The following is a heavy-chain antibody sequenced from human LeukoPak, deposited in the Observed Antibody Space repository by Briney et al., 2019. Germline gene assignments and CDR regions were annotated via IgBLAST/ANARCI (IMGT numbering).Heavy chain of an antibody. CDR3: ARDVCSGGSCYAGGYYYYGMDV. Sequence: PSETLSLTCTVSGGSISSYYWSWIRQPPGKGLEWIGYIYYSGSTNYNPSLKSRVTISVDTSKNQFSLKLSSVTAADTAVYYCARDVCSGGSCYAGGYYYYGMDVWGQGTTVTVSS. J-gene: IGHJ6*02. V-gene: IGHV4-59*01. CDR1: GGSISSYY. CDR2: IYYSGST. D-gene: IGHD2-15*01.